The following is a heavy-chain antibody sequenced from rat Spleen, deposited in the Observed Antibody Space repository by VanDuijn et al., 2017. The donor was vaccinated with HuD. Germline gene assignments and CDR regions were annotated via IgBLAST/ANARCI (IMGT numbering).Heavy chain of an antibody. V-gene: IGHV5-25*01. Sequence: EVQLAESGGGLVQPGRSMNLSCAASGFTFSHYGMAWVRQAPTKGLEWVTTISPSGGSTYYRDSVKGRFTISRDNAKSTLYLQMDSLKSEDTATYYCTSKGSLGEGFAYWGQGTLVTVSS. CDR2: ISPSGGST. CDR3: TSKGSLGEGFAY. J-gene: IGHJ3*01. D-gene: IGHD5-1*01. CDR1: GFTFSHYG.